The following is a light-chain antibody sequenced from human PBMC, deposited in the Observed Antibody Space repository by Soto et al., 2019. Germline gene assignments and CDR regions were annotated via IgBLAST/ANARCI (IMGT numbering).Light chain of an antibody. CDR2: EVS. J-gene: IGLJ1*01. CDR3: SSYTRSSTYV. Sequence: QSALAQPASVSGSPGQSITISCTGTSNDVGGYKYVSWYQQHPGKAPKLLIYEVSNRPSGVSNRFSGSKSGNTASLTISGLQAEDEAVYYCSSYTRSSTYVFGTGTKVTAL. V-gene: IGLV2-14*01. CDR1: SNDVGGYKY.